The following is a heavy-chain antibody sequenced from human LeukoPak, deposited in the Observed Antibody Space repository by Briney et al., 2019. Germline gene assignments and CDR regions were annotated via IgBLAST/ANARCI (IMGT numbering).Heavy chain of an antibody. V-gene: IGHV3-48*01. D-gene: IGHD2-21*02. J-gene: IGHJ3*02. CDR1: GFTFSSYS. CDR2: ISSSSSTI. Sequence: GGSLRLSCAASGFTFSSYSMNWVRQAPGKGLEWVSYISSSSSTIYYADSVKGRFTISRDNAKSSLYLQMNSLRAEDTAVYYCAGGYCGGDCLAFDIWGQGTMVTVSS. CDR3: AGGYCGGDCLAFDI.